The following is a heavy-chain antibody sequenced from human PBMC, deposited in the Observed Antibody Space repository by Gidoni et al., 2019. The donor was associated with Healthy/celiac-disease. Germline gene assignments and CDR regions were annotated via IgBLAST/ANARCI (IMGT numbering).Heavy chain of an antibody. V-gene: IGHV4-34*01. CDR3: ARLYSSSFFDY. D-gene: IGHD6-13*01. CDR2: INHSGST. CDR1: GGSSSGYY. J-gene: IGHJ4*02. Sequence: QVQLQQWGAGLLKPSETLSLTCAVYGGSSSGYYWSWIRQPPGKGLEWIGEINHSGSTNYNPSLKSRVTISVDTSKNQFSLKLSSVTAADTAVYYCARLYSSSFFDYWGQGTLVTVSS.